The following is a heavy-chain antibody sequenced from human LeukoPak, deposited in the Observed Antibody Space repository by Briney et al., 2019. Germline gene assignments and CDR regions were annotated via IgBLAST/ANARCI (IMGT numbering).Heavy chain of an antibody. V-gene: IGHV4-61*01. CDR3: ASQPLSIAAAVS. D-gene: IGHD6-13*01. J-gene: IGHJ1*01. CDR1: GGSVSSGSYY. CDR2: IYYSGST. Sequence: SETLSLTCTVSGGSVSSGSYYWSWIRQPPGKGLEWIGYIYYSGSTNYNPSLKSRVTISVDTSKNQFSLKLSSVTAADTAVYYCASQPLSIAAAVSWGQGTLVTVSS.